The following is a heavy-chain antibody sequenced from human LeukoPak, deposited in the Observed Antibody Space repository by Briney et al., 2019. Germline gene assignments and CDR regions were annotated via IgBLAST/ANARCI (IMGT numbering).Heavy chain of an antibody. Sequence: SETLSLTCAVYGESFSDYYWTWIRQPPGKGLGWIGEITQSGIADFNPSLKSRVTISVDTSKNHFSLNLSSVTAADTAVYYCARGPRVTGYYWLNYWGQGTLVTVSS. CDR2: ITQSGIA. CDR3: ARGPRVTGYYWLNY. CDR1: GESFSDYY. V-gene: IGHV4-34*01. D-gene: IGHD3-9*01. J-gene: IGHJ4*02.